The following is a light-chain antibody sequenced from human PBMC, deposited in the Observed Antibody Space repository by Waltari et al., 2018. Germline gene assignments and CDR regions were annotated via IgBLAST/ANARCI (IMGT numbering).Light chain of an antibody. J-gene: IGKJ4*01. CDR3: QQYDVSPLT. CDR1: QTIRTTY. V-gene: IGKV3-20*01. Sequence: EIVLTQSPGTLSLSPGEGATLSCRTSQTIRTTYLAWYQQKPGQAPTLLIYGAFTRAIGIPDRFTGSGSGTDFSLTISSLEPEDFATYYCQQYDVSPLTFGGGTKVEIK. CDR2: GAF.